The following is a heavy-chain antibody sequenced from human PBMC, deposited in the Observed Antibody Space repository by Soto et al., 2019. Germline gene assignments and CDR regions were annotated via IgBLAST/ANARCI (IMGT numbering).Heavy chain of an antibody. CDR3: ARGTAGVAPTALDY. D-gene: IGHD1-1*01. CDR2: IFHSGTP. V-gene: IGHV4-31*03. J-gene: IGHJ4*02. CDR1: GVSITGGGYY. Sequence: SETLSLTCTVSGVSITGGGYYWSWIRQYPGKGLEWVAYIFHSGTPYYNPSLKSRVTISLDTPKNQFSLELTSVTAADTAVYFCARGTAGVAPTALDYWGQGTLVTVSS.